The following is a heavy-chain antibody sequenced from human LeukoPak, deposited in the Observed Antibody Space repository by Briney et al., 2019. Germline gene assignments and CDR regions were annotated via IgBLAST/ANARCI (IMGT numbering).Heavy chain of an antibody. CDR2: ISGSGGST. CDR1: GFTFSSYA. V-gene: IGHV3-23*01. J-gene: IGHJ4*02. Sequence: GGSLRLSCAASGFTFSSYAMSWVRQAPGKGLEWVSAISGSGGSTYYADSVKGRFTISRDNSKNTLYLQMNSLRAEDTAVCYCAKSDYGDYGYFDYWGQGTLVTVSS. CDR3: AKSDYGDYGYFDY. D-gene: IGHD4-17*01.